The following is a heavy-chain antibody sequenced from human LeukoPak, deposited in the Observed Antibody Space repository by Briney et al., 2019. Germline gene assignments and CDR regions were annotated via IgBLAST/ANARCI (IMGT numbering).Heavy chain of an antibody. CDR2: IYHSGST. CDR1: GGSISSGGYY. J-gene: IGHJ3*02. Sequence: SETLSLTCTVSGGSISSGGYYWSWIRQPPGKGLEWIGYIYHSGSTYYNPSLKSRVTISVDRSKNQFSLKLSSVTAADTAVYYCAAPSPRSGSYYPHRGYAFDIWGQGTTVTVSS. V-gene: IGHV4-30-2*01. CDR3: AAPSPRSGSYYPHRGYAFDI. D-gene: IGHD1-26*01.